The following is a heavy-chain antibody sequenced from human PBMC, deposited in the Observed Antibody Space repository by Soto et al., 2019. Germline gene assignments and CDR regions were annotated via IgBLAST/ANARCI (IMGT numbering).Heavy chain of an antibody. CDR1: GFTFSSYS. Sequence: GGSLRLSCAASGFTFSSYSMNWVRQAPGKGLEWVSSISSSSSYIYYADSVKGRFTISRDNAKNSLYLQMDSLRFEDTAVYYCARSWGSGYSGWFDPWGQGTLVTVSS. V-gene: IGHV3-21*01. CDR2: ISSSSSYI. D-gene: IGHD3-3*01. J-gene: IGHJ5*02. CDR3: ARSWGSGYSGWFDP.